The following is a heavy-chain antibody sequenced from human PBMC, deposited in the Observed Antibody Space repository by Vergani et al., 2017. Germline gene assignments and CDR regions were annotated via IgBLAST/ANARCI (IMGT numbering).Heavy chain of an antibody. CDR2: IYSGGST. V-gene: IGHV3-53*01. CDR1: GFTVSSNY. CDR3: ARALAAAAHYYYGMDV. Sequence: EVQLVESGGGLIKTGGSLRLSCAASGFTVSSNYMSWVREAPGKGLEWVSVIYSGGSTYYADSVKGRFTISRDNSKNTLYLQMNSLRAEDTAVYYCARALAAAAHYYYGMDVWGQGTTVTVSS. D-gene: IGHD6-13*01. J-gene: IGHJ6*02.